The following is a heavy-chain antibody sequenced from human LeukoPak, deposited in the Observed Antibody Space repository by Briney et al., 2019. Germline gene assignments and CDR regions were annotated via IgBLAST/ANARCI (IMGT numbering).Heavy chain of an antibody. CDR1: GGSISNYY. CDR3: ARDLSGSGYIDY. D-gene: IGHD3-3*01. Sequence: SETLSLTCTVSGGSISNYYWSWIRQPPGKGLDWIGDIYYSGNTNYNPSLKSRVTISLDTSKNQFSLKLSSVTAADTAVYYCARDLSGSGYIDYWGQGTLVTVSS. CDR2: IYYSGNT. J-gene: IGHJ4*02. V-gene: IGHV4-59*01.